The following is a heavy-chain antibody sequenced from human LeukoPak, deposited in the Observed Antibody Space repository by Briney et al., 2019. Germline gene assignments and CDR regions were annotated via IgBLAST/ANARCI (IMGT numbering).Heavy chain of an antibody. J-gene: IGHJ4*02. CDR1: GVTFSSYW. Sequence: GGSLRLSCAVSGVTFSSYWMHWVRQAPGKGLVWVSRINSDGSSKIYADSVKGRFTISRDNAKTTLYLQMNSLSAEDTAVYYCARRGYNSGSWVIDYWGQGTLVTVSS. CDR2: INSDGSSK. CDR3: ARRGYNSGSWVIDY. D-gene: IGHD6-19*01. V-gene: IGHV3-74*01.